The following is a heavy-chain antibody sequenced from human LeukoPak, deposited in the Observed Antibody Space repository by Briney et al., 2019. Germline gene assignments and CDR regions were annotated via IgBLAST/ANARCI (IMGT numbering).Heavy chain of an antibody. CDR2: IYYSGST. CDR3: ARHEYSGSYYGLSWFDP. J-gene: IGHJ5*02. D-gene: IGHD1-26*01. CDR1: GGSISSSGYY. Sequence: PSETLSLTCTVSGGSISSSGYYWGWIRQPPGKGLEWIASIYYSGSTYYNPSLKSRVTISVDPSKNQLPLKLSSLTAADTAVYYCARHEYSGSYYGLSWFDPWGQGTLVTVSS. V-gene: IGHV4-39*01.